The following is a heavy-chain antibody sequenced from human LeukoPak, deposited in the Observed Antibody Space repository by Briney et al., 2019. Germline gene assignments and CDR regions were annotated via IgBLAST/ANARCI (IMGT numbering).Heavy chain of an antibody. CDR3: ASVGYSYGRSFDY. J-gene: IGHJ4*02. V-gene: IGHV4-61*08. CDR1: GGSISSGGYY. Sequence: PPETLSLTCTVSGGSISSGGYYWSWIRQHPGKGLEWIGHIYYSGSTYYNPSLNSRVTISVDMSKNQFSLKLSSVTAADTAVYYCASVGYSYGRSFDYWGQGTLVTVSS. D-gene: IGHD5-18*01. CDR2: IYYSGST.